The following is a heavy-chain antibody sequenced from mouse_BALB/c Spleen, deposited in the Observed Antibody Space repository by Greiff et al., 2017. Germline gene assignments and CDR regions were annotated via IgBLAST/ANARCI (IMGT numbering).Heavy chain of an antibody. D-gene: IGHD2-4*01. CDR2: ISSGSSTI. CDR3: ARLGDYDGVYAMDY. V-gene: IGHV5-17*02. CDR1: GFPFSSFG. J-gene: IGHJ4*01. Sequence: EVKLMESGGGLVQPGGSRKLSCAASGFPFSSFGMHWVRQAPEKGLEWVAYISSGSSTIYYADTVKGRFTISRDNPKNTLFLQMTSLRSEDTAMYYCARLGDYDGVYAMDYWGQGTSVTVCS.